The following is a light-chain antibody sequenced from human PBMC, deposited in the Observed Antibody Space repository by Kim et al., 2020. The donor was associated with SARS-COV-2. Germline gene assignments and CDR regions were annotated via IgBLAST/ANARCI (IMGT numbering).Light chain of an antibody. Sequence: SQRVTISCSGGSSNIGNNAVNWYQQIPGKAPRLLVYYNDVLPSGVSGRFSGSKSGTSASLAISGLQSEDEADYYCATWDDTLKGWVFGGGTQLTVL. CDR1: SSNIGNNA. CDR2: YND. CDR3: ATWDDTLKGWV. V-gene: IGLV1-36*01. J-gene: IGLJ2*01.